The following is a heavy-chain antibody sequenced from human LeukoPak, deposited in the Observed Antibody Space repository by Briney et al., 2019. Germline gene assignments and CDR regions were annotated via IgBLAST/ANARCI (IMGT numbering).Heavy chain of an antibody. J-gene: IGHJ4*02. CDR2: IYGSGGST. CDR1: GFTFSNYA. CDR3: AKDRLGHSSGSSLHYFDY. V-gene: IGHV3-23*01. D-gene: IGHD6-19*01. Sequence: GGSLRLSCAASGFTFSNYAMSWVRQAPGRGLEWVSGIYGSGGSTYYADSVKGRFTISRDNSKNTLYLQMNSLRAEDTAVYYCAKDRLGHSSGSSLHYFDYGGQGTLVTVSS.